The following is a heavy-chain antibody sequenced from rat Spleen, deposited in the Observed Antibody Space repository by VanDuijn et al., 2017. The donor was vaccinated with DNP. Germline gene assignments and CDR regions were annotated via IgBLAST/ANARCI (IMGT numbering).Heavy chain of an antibody. J-gene: IGHJ2*01. CDR2: INTDGGST. CDR3: ASWAPIAPISTANY. CDR1: GFNFSNYY. V-gene: IGHV5-25*01. D-gene: IGHD1-2*01. Sequence: EVQLVESGGGLVQPGRSTKLSCTVSGFNFSNYYMAWVRQAPTKGLEWVASINTDGGSTYYPDSVKGRFTISRDNAENTVYLQMSSLRSEDTATYYCASWAPIAPISTANYWGQGVMVTVSS.